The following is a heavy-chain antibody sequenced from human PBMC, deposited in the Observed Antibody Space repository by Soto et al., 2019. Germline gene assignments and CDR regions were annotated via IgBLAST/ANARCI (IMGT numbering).Heavy chain of an antibody. CDR2: ISYDGSDK. J-gene: IGHJ4*02. CDR1: GFPFTSYG. CDR3: VGGQYYFDY. V-gene: IGHV3-30*03. Sequence: QVQLVESGGGVVQPGRSLRLSCAASGFPFTSYGMHWVREGPDKGLEWVAIISYDGSDKYYADSVKGRFTIPRDNSKNPLYLQMNSLRPEETALYYCVGGQYYFDYRGQGTLVIVSS. D-gene: IGHD3-10*01.